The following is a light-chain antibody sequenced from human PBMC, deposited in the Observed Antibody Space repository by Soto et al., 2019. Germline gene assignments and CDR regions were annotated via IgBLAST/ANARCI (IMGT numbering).Light chain of an antibody. V-gene: IGKV3-20*01. CDR1: QSGSSSY. CDR3: QQYGSSPRT. J-gene: IGKJ1*01. Sequence: EMVLTQSPGTLSLAPGERATLSCRASQSGSSSYLAWYQQKPGQAPRLLIYGASSRATGIPDRFSGSGSGTDFTLTISRLAPGDFAVYYCQQYGSSPRTFGQGTKVEIK. CDR2: GAS.